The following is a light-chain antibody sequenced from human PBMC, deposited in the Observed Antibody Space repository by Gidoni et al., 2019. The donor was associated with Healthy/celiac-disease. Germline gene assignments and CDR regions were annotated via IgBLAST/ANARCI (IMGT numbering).Light chain of an antibody. CDR3: GTWDSSLSAVV. J-gene: IGLJ2*01. CDR2: DNN. V-gene: IGLV1-51*01. Sequence: VSPAPGQKVTISCSGSSSNIGNNYVSWYQQLPGTAPKLLIYDNNKRPSEIPDRFSGSKSGTSATLGITGLQTGDEADYYCGTWDSSLSAVVFGGGTKLTVL. CDR1: SSNIGNNY.